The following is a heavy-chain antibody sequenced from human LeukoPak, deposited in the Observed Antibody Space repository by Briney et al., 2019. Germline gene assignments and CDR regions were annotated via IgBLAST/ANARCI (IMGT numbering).Heavy chain of an antibody. D-gene: IGHD3-10*01. CDR3: ARVPLMVRGVIQYYFDY. V-gene: IGHV4-59*01. J-gene: IGHJ4*02. CDR2: IYYSGST. CDR1: GGSISSYY. Sequence: SETLSLTCTVSGGSISSYYWSWIRQPPGKGLEWIGYIYYSGSTNYNPSLKSRVTIPVDTSKNQFSLKLSSVTAADTAVYYCARVPLMVRGVIQYYFDYWGQGTLVTVSS.